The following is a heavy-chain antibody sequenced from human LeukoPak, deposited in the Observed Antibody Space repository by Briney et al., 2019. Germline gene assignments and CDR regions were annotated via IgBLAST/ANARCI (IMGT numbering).Heavy chain of an antibody. CDR3: ARGGTEWLLYYYFDY. D-gene: IGHD3-3*01. CDR1: GGSISSYY. Sequence: SSETLSLTCTVSGGSISSYYWSWIRQPPGKGLEWIGYIYYSGSTNYNPSLKSRVTISVDTSKNQFSLKLSSVTAADTAVYYCARGGTEWLLYYYFDYWGQGTLVTVSS. J-gene: IGHJ4*02. V-gene: IGHV4-59*01. CDR2: IYYSGST.